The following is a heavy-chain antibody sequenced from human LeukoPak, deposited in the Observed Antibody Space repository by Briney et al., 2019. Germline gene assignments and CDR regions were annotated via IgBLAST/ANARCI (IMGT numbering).Heavy chain of an antibody. CDR2: ISYSGSTK. J-gene: IGHJ4*02. CDR3: ARVGDDGSGSYHNY. V-gene: IGHV3-48*01. Sequence: PGGSLRLSCAASGFAFSTYAMSWVRQAPGKGLEWVSYISYSGSTKYYADSVKGRFTISRDNAKNSLYLQMNSLRAEDTAVYYCARVGDDGSGSYHNYWGQGTLVTVSS. D-gene: IGHD3-10*01. CDR1: GFAFSTYA.